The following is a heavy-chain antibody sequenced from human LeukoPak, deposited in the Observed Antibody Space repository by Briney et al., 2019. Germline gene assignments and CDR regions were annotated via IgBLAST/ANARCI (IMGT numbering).Heavy chain of an antibody. Sequence: SETLSLTCTVSGVSISSYFWSWIRQPPGKGLEWIAYIYYSGSTNYNPSLKSRVTMSVDTSKNQFSLKLSSVTAADTAVYYCARDELQWLPPYYYYYGMDVWGQGTTVTVSS. D-gene: IGHD6-19*01. CDR3: ARDELQWLPPYYYYYGMDV. CDR2: IYYSGST. V-gene: IGHV4-59*01. J-gene: IGHJ6*02. CDR1: GVSISSYF.